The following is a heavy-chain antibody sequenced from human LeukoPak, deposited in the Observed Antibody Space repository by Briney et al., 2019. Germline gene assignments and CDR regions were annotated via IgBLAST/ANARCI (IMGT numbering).Heavy chain of an antibody. CDR2: IHYSGRT. Sequence: SETLSLTCTVSGGSISSSSYYWGWIRQPPGKGLEWIGSIHYSGRTYYNPSLESRVTISVDASKNQFSLNLKSVTAADTAVYYCAREYYYDSSDKRFDYWGQGTLVTVSS. CDR3: AREYYYDSSDKRFDY. V-gene: IGHV4-39*07. CDR1: GGSISSSSYY. D-gene: IGHD3-22*01. J-gene: IGHJ4*02.